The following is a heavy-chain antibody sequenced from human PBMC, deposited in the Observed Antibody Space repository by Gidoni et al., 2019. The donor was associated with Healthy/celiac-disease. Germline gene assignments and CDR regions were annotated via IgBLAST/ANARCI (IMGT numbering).Heavy chain of an antibody. D-gene: IGHD3-9*01. CDR1: GFTFSSYG. Sequence: QVQLVESGGGVVQPGRSLRLSCAASGFTFSSYGMHWVRQAPGKGLEWVAVISYDGSNKYYADSEKGRFTISRDNSKNTLYLQMNSLRAEDTAVYYCAKDGHYDILTGYFDYWGQGTLVTVSS. CDR3: AKDGHYDILTGYFDY. J-gene: IGHJ4*02. V-gene: IGHV3-30*18. CDR2: ISYDGSNK.